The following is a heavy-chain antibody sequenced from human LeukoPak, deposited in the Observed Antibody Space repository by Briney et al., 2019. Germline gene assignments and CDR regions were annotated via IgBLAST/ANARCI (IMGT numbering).Heavy chain of an antibody. CDR3: ARFGITVVRGGKYYFDY. V-gene: IGHV4-59*08. CDR2: IYYSGAT. J-gene: IGHJ4*02. Sequence: SETLSLTCTVSGGSISNYYWSWIRQPPGKGLEWIGHIYYSGATKYNPSLESRITISVDTSKNRFSLMLSSVTAADTAVYYCARFGITVVRGGKYYFDYWGQGTLVTVSS. CDR1: GGSISNYY. D-gene: IGHD3-10*01.